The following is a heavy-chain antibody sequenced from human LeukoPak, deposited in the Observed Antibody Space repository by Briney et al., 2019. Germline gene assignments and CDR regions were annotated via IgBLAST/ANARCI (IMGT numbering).Heavy chain of an antibody. V-gene: IGHV4-39*01. CDR1: GCSISSSSYY. CDR2: IYYSGRN. D-gene: IGHD6-13*01. J-gene: IGHJ4*02. CDR3: TRHRIVAAGPIDY. Sequence: SETLSLTCTVSGCSISSSSYYWGWIRQPPGKGLEWIGSIYYSGRNYYNPSLKSRVTISVDTSKNQFSLRLSSVTAADTAVYYCTRHRIVAAGPIDYWGQGTLVTVSS.